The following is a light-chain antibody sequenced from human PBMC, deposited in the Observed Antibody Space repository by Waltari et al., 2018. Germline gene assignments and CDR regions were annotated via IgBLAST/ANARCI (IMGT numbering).Light chain of an antibody. J-gene: IGLJ2*01. CDR3: ATWDTSLSFVV. V-gene: IGLV1-51*02. CDR1: SSNLWSPY. CDR2: EDN. Sequence: QSVLTHPPSVSAAPGQKVTISFSGSSSNLWSPYLSSYQQFPGTAPKLLIFEDNKRPSGIPARFTGSKSGTSATLGITGLQTGDDATYYCATWDTSLSFVVFGGGTKLTV.